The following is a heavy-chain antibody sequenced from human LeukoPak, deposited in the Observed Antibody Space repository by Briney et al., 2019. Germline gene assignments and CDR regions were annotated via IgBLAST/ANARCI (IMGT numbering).Heavy chain of an antibody. CDR2: INGDGRNI. V-gene: IGHV3-74*01. J-gene: IGHJ6*02. CDR1: GFTFSSYW. Sequence: GGPLRLSCVASGFTFSSYWMHWVRQDPRKGLVWGSRINGDGRNINYADSVRGRFTISRDNAKNTLYLQMNTQRGEDTAVYYCTRDLMDYGVSTGLHHYYMDVWGQGTTVTVSS. CDR3: TRDLMDYGVSTGLHHYYMDV. D-gene: IGHD3-9*01.